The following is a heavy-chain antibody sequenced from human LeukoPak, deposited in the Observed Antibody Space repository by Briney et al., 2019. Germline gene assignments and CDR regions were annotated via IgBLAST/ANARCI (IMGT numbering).Heavy chain of an antibody. Sequence: PGGSLRLSCTAPGFTFSTSWMHWCRQAPGKGLVWVSRIKSDGSTRYADSVKGRFTISRDNAKNTVSLQMNSLRAEDTGVYYCARAQSQISGDQPEYFRHWGQGTLVTVSP. CDR2: IKSDGST. J-gene: IGHJ1*01. D-gene: IGHD2-21*01. CDR1: GFTFSTSW. V-gene: IGHV3-74*01. CDR3: ARAQSQISGDQPEYFRH.